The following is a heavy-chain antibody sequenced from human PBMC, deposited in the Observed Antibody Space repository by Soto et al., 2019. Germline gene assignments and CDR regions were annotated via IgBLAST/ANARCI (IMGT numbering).Heavy chain of an antibody. CDR2: INPNSGNT. V-gene: IGHV1-8*02. CDR1: GYTFTGYY. CDR3: ARGQWNIPYDY. Sequence: ASVKVSCKASGYTFTGYYMHWVRQAPGQGLEWMGWINPNSGNTGYAQKFQGRVTMTRNTSISTAYMELSSLRSEDTAVYYCARGQWNIPYDYWGQGTLVTVSS. J-gene: IGHJ4*02. D-gene: IGHD1-1*01.